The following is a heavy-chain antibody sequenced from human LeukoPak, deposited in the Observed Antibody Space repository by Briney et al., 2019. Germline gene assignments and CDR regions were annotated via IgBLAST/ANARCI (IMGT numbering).Heavy chain of an antibody. CDR1: GFTFSNAW. J-gene: IGHJ5*02. CDR3: TTEYSSPYNWFNP. CDR2: IKSKTNGGTT. V-gene: IGHV3-15*01. Sequence: GGSLRLSCAASGFTFSNAWMAWDRQAPGKGLEWVGRIKSKTNGGTTDYPAPVKGRFTISRDDSKNTLYLQMNSLKIEDTAVYYCTTEYSSPYNWFNPWGQGTLVTVSS. D-gene: IGHD6-6*01.